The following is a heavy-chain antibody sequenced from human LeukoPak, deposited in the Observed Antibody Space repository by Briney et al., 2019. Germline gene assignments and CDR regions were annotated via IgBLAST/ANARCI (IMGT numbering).Heavy chain of an antibody. Sequence: SETLSLTCAVYGGSFSGYYWSWICQPPGKGLEWIGEINHSGSTNYNPSLKSRVTISVDTSKNQFSLKLSSVTAADTAVYYCAREGGGRTGYYYYYYMDVWGKGTTVTVSS. CDR1: GGSFSGYY. CDR3: AREGGGRTGYYYYYYMDV. D-gene: IGHD2-15*01. CDR2: INHSGST. J-gene: IGHJ6*03. V-gene: IGHV4-34*01.